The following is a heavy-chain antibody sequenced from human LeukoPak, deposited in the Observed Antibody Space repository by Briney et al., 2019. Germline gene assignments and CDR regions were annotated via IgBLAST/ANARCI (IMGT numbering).Heavy chain of an antibody. D-gene: IGHD6-6*01. V-gene: IGHV4-59*08. CDR2: FRYSGNT. CDR3: ARHRGSLPYYYYYGMDV. J-gene: IGHJ6*02. CDR1: GGSVTPSY. Sequence: PSETLSLTCTVSGGSVTPSYWSWIRQPPGEGLEWIGNFRYSGNTDYNPSLKSRVTISLDTSKNQFSLKLSSVTAADTAVYYCARHRGSLPYYYYYGMDVWGQGTTVTVSS.